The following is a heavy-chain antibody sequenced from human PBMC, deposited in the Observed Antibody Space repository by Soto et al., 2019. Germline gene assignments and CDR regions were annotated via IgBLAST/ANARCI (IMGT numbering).Heavy chain of an antibody. V-gene: IGHV1-69*01. Sequence: QVQLVQSGAEVKKPGSSVKVPCKASGGTFSRYGISWVRQAPGQGLEWMGGIIPRFGTTNYAQKFQGRVTITADESTTTAYMELSSLRSEDTAVYYCARLDSSGWYVAMDVWGQVTTVIVSS. CDR2: IIPRFGTT. D-gene: IGHD6-19*01. J-gene: IGHJ6*02. CDR1: GGTFSRYG. CDR3: ARLDSSGWYVAMDV.